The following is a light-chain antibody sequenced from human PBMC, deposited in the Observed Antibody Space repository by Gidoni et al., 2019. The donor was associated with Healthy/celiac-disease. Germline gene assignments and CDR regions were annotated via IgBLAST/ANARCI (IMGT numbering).Light chain of an antibody. CDR2: DVS. CDR1: SSYVGGYNY. CDR3: CSYAGSYTYV. V-gene: IGLV2-11*01. J-gene: IGLJ1*01. Sequence: QSALTQPRSVSGSPGQSVTISCTGPSSYVGGYNYVSWYQQPPGKAPKLMIYDVSKRPSGVPDRFSGSKAGNTASLTIAGLQAEDEADYYCCSYAGSYTYVFGTGTKVTVL.